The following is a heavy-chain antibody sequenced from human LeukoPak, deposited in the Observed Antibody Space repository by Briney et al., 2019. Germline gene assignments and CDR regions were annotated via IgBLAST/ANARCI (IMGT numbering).Heavy chain of an antibody. J-gene: IGHJ5*02. CDR3: VRSLGYCSSTSCYPTGWFDP. CDR2: IKQDGSEK. V-gene: IGHV3-7*01. CDR1: GFTFSSYW. Sequence: GGSLRLSRAASGFTFSSYWMSWVRQAPGKGLEWVANIKQDGSEKYYVDSVKGRFTISRDNAKNSLYLQMNSLRAEDTAVHYCVRSLGYCSSTSCYPTGWFDPWGQGTLVTVSS. D-gene: IGHD2-2*01.